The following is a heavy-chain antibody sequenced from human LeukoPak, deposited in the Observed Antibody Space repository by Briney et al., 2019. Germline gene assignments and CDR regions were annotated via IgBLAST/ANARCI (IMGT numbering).Heavy chain of an antibody. Sequence: SETLSLTCAVYGGSFSGYYGSWIRQPPGKGLEWIGEINHSGSTNYNPSLKSRVTISVDTSKNQFSLKLSSVTAADTAVYYCARVYSSSWYTSEYFQHWGQGTLVTVSS. D-gene: IGHD6-13*01. J-gene: IGHJ1*01. CDR2: INHSGST. V-gene: IGHV4-34*01. CDR3: ARVYSSSWYTSEYFQH. CDR1: GGSFSGYY.